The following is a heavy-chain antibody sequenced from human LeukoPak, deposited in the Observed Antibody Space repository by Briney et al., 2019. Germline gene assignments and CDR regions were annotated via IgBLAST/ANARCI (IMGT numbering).Heavy chain of an antibody. Sequence: GGSLRLSCAASGFTFSSYSFNWVRQAPGEGLEWVSGLSGSGGSTWYADSVKGRFTISRDNSKNTVYLHMNSLRAEDTAVYYCAKFEGLCGSANTCYHFDCWGQGTLVTVSS. J-gene: IGHJ4*02. V-gene: IGHV3-23*01. CDR2: LSGSGGST. CDR3: AKFEGLCGSANTCYHFDC. D-gene: IGHD2-2*01. CDR1: GFTFSSYS.